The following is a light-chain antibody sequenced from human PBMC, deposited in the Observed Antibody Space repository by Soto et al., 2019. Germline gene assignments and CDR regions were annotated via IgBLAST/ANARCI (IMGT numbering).Light chain of an antibody. CDR1: QGISSY. Sequence: AIRMTQSPPSLSASTGARVPITCRASQGISSYLAWYQQKPGKAPKLLIYAASNLQSGVPSRFSGSGSGTNFTLSLNSLQPEDFATYYCQQGYSNPWTFGQGTKVDIK. J-gene: IGKJ1*01. CDR2: AAS. CDR3: QQGYSNPWT. V-gene: IGKV1-8*01.